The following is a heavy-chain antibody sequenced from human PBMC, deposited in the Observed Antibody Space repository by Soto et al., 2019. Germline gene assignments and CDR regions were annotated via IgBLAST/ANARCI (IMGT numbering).Heavy chain of an antibody. J-gene: IGHJ6*03. CDR2: ISAYNGNT. Sequence: ASVKVSCKASGYTFTSYGISWVRQAPGQGLEWMGWISAYNGNTNYAQKLQGRVTMTTDTSTSTAYMELRSLRSDDTAVCYCARDLGYYDILTGAYYYYYMDVWGKGTTVTVSS. CDR3: ARDLGYYDILTGAYYYYYMDV. D-gene: IGHD3-9*01. CDR1: GYTFTSYG. V-gene: IGHV1-18*01.